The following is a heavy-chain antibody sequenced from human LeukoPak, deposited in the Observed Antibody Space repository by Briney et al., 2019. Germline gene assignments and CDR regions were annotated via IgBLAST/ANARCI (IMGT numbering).Heavy chain of an antibody. CDR3: ASLGIVGATSYAFDI. CDR2: IYFSGST. V-gene: IGHV4-59*01. D-gene: IGHD1-26*01. CDR1: GGSLSSYY. J-gene: IGHJ3*02. Sequence: SETLSLTCTVSGGSLSSYYWSWIRQPPGKGLEWIGHIYFSGSTNYNASLQSRVTISVDTSKNQFSLKLSSVTAADTAVYYCASLGIVGATSYAFDIWGQGTMVTVSS.